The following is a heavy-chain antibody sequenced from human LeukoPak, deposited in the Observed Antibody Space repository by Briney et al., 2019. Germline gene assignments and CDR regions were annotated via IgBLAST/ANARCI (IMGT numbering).Heavy chain of an antibody. CDR2: ISSSSSYI. V-gene: IGHV3-21*01. Sequence: GGSLRLSCAASGVTFSSYSMNLVRQAPGKGLEWVSSISSSSSYIYYADSVKGRFTISRDNAKNSLYLQMNSLRAEDTAVYYCARSRDASWFDPWGQGTLVTVSS. CDR1: GVTFSSYS. CDR3: ARSRDASWFDP. J-gene: IGHJ5*02. D-gene: IGHD2-21*02.